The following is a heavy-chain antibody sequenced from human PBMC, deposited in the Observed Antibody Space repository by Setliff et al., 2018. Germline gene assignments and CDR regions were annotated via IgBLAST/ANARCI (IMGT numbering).Heavy chain of an antibody. CDR2: IYTSGST. CDR3: SRKGISALSGAFDM. V-gene: IGHV4-61*05. D-gene: IGHD1-26*01. J-gene: IGHJ3*02. CDR1: GVSISSTSYY. Sequence: SETLSLTCTVSGVSISSTSYYWDWIRQSPGKGLEWIGRIYTSGSTNYNPSLKSRVTMSVDTSKNQFSLKLSSVTAADTAVYYCSRKGISALSGAFDMWGQGTMVTVSS.